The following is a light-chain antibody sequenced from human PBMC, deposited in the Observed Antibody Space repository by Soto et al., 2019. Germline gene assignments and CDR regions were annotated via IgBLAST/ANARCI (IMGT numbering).Light chain of an antibody. V-gene: IGKV3-20*01. CDR3: QQYGGSPPYT. Sequence: EIVLTQSPGTLSLSPGERVTLSCRASQSVSSSYLAWYQQKPAQAPRHLIYGASNRATGIPDRFSGSGSGTDFTLTISRLEPEDFAVYYCQQYGGSPPYTFGQGTKLEIK. CDR1: QSVSSSY. J-gene: IGKJ2*01. CDR2: GAS.